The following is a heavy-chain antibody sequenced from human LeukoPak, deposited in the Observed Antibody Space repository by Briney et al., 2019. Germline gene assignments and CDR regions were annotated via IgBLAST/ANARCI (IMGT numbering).Heavy chain of an antibody. D-gene: IGHD3-10*01. J-gene: IGHJ5*02. V-gene: IGHV4-30-4*01. CDR3: ARSSGYYGSGSYVDP. CDR1: GFSISSGDYY. Sequence: PSQTLSLTCTVSGFSISSGDYYWPWLRQPPGKGLEWIGYIYYSGATYYNPSLKSRVTISVDTSKNQFSLKLSSVTAADTAVYYCARSSGYYGSGSYVDPWGQGTLVTVSS. CDR2: IYYSGAT.